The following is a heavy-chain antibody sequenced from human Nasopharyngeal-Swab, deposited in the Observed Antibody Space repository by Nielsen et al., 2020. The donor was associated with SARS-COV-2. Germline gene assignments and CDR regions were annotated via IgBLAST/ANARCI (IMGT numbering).Heavy chain of an antibody. CDR3: AKLGPPPDY. D-gene: IGHD3-16*01. Sequence: GGSLRLSCAASGFSFSIYAMTWVRQAPGKGLEWVSTISGSGNTTYYADSVKGRFTIARDNSKNTLYLQMNSLRPEDSAIYYCAKLGPPPDYWGQGALVTVSS. CDR1: GFSFSIYA. CDR2: ISGSGNTT. V-gene: IGHV3-23*01. J-gene: IGHJ4*02.